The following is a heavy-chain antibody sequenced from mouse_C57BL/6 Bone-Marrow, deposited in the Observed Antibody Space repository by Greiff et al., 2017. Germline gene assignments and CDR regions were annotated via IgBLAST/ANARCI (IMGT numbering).Heavy chain of an antibody. CDR2: ISSGGSYT. V-gene: IGHV5-6*01. D-gene: IGHD2-4*01. CDR3: ARGGLRGAC. CDR1: GFTFSSYG. Sequence: EVMLVESGGDLVKPGGSLKLSCAASGFTFSSYGMSWVRQTPDKRLEWVATISSGGSYTYYPDSVKGRFTISRDNAKNTLYLQMSSLKSEDTAMYYCARGGLRGACWGQGTLVTVSA. J-gene: IGHJ3*01.